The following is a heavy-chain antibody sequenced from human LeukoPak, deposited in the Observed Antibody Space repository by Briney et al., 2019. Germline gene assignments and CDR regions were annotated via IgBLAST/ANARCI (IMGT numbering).Heavy chain of an antibody. Sequence: SVKVSCKASGGTFSSYAISWVRQAPGQGLEWMGGIIPIFGTANYAQKFQGRVTITADESTSTAYMELSSLRSEDTAVYYCARGLKLELPFDYWGQGTLVTVSS. J-gene: IGHJ4*02. V-gene: IGHV1-69*13. CDR2: IIPIFGTA. CDR1: GGTFSSYA. CDR3: ARGLKLELPFDY. D-gene: IGHD1-7*01.